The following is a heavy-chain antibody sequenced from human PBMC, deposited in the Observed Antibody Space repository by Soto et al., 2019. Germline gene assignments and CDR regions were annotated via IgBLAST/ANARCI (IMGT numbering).Heavy chain of an antibody. CDR2: INPNSGGT. Sequence: ASVKVSCKASGYTFTGYYMHWVRQAPGQGLEWMGWINPNSGGTNYAQKFQGWVTMTRDTSISTAYMELSRLRSDDTAVYYCARESSRCSDNQLVLDYWGQGTLVTVSS. J-gene: IGHJ4*02. D-gene: IGHD6-6*01. CDR3: ARESSRCSDNQLVLDY. V-gene: IGHV1-2*04. CDR1: GYTFTGYY.